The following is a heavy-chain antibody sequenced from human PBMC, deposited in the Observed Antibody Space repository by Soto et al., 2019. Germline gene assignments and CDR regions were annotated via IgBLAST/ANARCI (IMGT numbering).Heavy chain of an antibody. CDR3: WKDPNGDHFGAFDF. CDR2: IAGRGGVT. Sequence: VQFLESGGGVARPGGSLRLSCVASGLRFANYAMTWVRQPPGKALEWVAGIAGRGGVTYTDAVRGRFTISRDNSKNTVYLQLDNLRVDDTAVYYCWKDPNGDHFGAFDFWGQGTTVIVSS. CDR1: GLRFANYA. V-gene: IGHV3-23*01. J-gene: IGHJ3*01. D-gene: IGHD4-17*01.